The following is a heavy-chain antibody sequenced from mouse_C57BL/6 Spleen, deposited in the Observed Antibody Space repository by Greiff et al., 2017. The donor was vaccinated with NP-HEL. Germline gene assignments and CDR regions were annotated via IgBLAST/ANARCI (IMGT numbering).Heavy chain of an antibody. D-gene: IGHD1-1*01. V-gene: IGHV14-1*01. J-gene: IGHJ3*01. CDR2: IDPEDGDT. CDR1: GFNIKDYY. CDR3: STSIYYDGSSYVGFAY. Sequence: EVQLQQSGAELVRPGASVKLSCTASGFNIKDYYMHWVKQRPEQGLEWIGRIDPEDGDTEYAPKFQGKATMTADTSSNTAYLQLSSLTAEDTAVYYFSTSIYYDGSSYVGFAYWGQGTLVTVSA.